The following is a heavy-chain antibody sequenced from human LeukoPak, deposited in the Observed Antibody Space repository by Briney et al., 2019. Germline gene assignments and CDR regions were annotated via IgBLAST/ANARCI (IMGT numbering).Heavy chain of an antibody. D-gene: IGHD3-22*01. CDR3: AKDLYDSPFDY. J-gene: IGHJ4*02. CDR2: IRYDGSKK. Sequence: GGSLRLSCAASGFTFSNYGMHWVRQAPGKGLEWVAFIRYDGSKKYYVDSMKGRFTISRDNSKNTLYLQMNSLRAEDTAVYYCAKDLYDSPFDYWGQGTLVTVSS. V-gene: IGHV3-30*02. CDR1: GFTFSNYG.